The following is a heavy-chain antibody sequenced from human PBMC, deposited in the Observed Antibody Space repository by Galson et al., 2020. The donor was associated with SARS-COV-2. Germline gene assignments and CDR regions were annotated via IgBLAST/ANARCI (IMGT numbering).Heavy chain of an antibody. CDR2: ILYDGTNK. V-gene: IGHV3-30-3*01. J-gene: IGHJ4*02. D-gene: IGHD3-10*02. CDR3: TRDCSVTAPRWSSGGPLDD. Sequence: GGSLRLSCAASGFSFNTYAMHWVRQAPGKGLEWVAVILYDGTNKFYAESAKGRFTISRDNSRNRVYLEMNSLRREDTAVYYCTRDCSVTAPRWSSGGPLDDWGQGTLVTVSS. CDR1: GFSFNTYA.